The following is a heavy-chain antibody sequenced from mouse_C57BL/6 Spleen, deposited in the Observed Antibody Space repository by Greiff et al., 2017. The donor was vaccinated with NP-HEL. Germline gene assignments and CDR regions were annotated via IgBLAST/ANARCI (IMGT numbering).Heavy chain of an antibody. J-gene: IGHJ2*01. CDR1: GYTFTRYG. V-gene: IGHV1-81*01. D-gene: IGHD2-2*01. CDR2: IYPRSGNT. CDR3: ASTRDTNVDSSYVDY. Sequence: VQLQQSGPELVRPGDSVKLSCKASGYTFTRYGISWVKQSPGQGLEWIGEIYPRSGNTYSNEKFKGKATLTADKSSSTAYMELRSLTSADAAVYYCASTRDTNVDSSYVDYWGQGTTLTVSS.